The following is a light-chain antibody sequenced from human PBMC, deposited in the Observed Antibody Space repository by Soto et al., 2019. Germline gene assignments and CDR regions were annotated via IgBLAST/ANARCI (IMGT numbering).Light chain of an antibody. Sequence: EIVMTQSPATLSVSPGERATLSCRASQNVNSNLAWYQQKPGQAPRLLIYTASTGATGIPARFSGSGSGTEFTLTISSLQSEDFAVYYCQQYNNWPYTFGQGTKLEIK. CDR3: QQYNNWPYT. J-gene: IGKJ2*01. CDR2: TAS. V-gene: IGKV3-15*01. CDR1: QNVNSN.